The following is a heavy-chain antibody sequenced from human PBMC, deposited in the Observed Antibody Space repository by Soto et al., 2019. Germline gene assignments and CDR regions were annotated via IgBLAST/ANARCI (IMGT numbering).Heavy chain of an antibody. CDR2: IYYTGST. CDR3: ARETGVQYPFDP. D-gene: IGHD1-1*01. J-gene: IGHJ5*02. CDR1: GGSISSYY. V-gene: IGHV4-59*01. Sequence: SETLSLTCTVSGGSISSYYWSWIRQPPGKGLEWIGYIYYTGSTNYNPPLRSRVTISVETSKSQFSLKLSSVTAADTAVYYCARETGVQYPFDPWGQGTLVTVSS.